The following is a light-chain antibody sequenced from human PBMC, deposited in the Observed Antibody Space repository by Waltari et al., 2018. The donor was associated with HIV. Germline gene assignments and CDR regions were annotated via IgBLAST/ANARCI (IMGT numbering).Light chain of an antibody. CDR1: RSILYSSDNRNY. CDR2: WAS. CDR3: QQYFRIPPT. Sequence: GERATINCTSSRSILYSSDNRNYLAWYQQKARQPPKLLISWASTRESGVPDRFSGSGSGTDFTLTITRLQAEDVAVYHCQQYFRIPPTFGGGTKVEIK. J-gene: IGKJ4*01. V-gene: IGKV4-1*01.